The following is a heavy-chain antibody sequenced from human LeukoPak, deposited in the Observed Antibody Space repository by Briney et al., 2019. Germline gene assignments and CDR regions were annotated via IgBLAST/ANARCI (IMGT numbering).Heavy chain of an antibody. CDR2: ISGSGGST. CDR1: GFTFSNYA. CDR3: AKDLRSRIVGATVDY. D-gene: IGHD1-26*01. J-gene: IGHJ4*02. Sequence: PGGSLRLSCAASGFTFSNYAMSWVRQAPGKGLEWVSAISGSGGSTYYADSVKGRFTISRDNSKNTLYLQMNSLRAEDTAVYYCAKDLRSRIVGATVDYWGQGTLVTVSS. V-gene: IGHV3-23*01.